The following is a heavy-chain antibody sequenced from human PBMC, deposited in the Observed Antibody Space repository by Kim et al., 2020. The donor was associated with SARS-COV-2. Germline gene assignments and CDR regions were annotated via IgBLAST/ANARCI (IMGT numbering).Heavy chain of an antibody. Sequence: ASVKVSCKASGYTFTSYAISWVRQAPGQGLEWLGWISTYNGHTNYAQELQGRVTLTTDISTSTAYMELRSLRSDDTAVYYCAAKDQYCSSGSCYFVDYYG. CDR1: GYTFTSYA. D-gene: IGHD2-15*01. V-gene: IGHV1-18*01. CDR3: AAKDQYCSSGSCYFVDYYG. CDR2: ISTYNGHT. J-gene: IGHJ6*01.